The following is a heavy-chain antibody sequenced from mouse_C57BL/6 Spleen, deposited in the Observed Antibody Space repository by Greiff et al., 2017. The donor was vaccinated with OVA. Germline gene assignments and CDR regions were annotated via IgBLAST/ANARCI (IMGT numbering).Heavy chain of an antibody. CDR2: IDPEDGET. Sequence: VQLQQSGAELVKPGASVKLSCTASGFNIKDYYMHWVKQRTEQGLEWIGRIDPEDGETKYAPKFQGKATITADTYSNTAYLQLTSLTSEDAAVYYCSPITTGVAGYWGQGTTLTVSS. D-gene: IGHD1-1*01. J-gene: IGHJ2*01. V-gene: IGHV14-2*01. CDR3: SPITTGVAGY. CDR1: GFNIKDYY.